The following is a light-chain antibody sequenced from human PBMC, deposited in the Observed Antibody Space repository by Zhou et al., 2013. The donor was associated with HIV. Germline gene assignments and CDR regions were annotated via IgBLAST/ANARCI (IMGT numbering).Light chain of an antibody. CDR3: QHYDGLPR. V-gene: IGKV1-39*01. CDR2: AAS. J-gene: IGKJ5*01. CDR1: QSISSY. Sequence: DIQMTQSPSSLSASVGDRVTITCRASQSISSYLNWYQQKPGKAPKLLIYAASSLQSGVPSRFSGSGSGTDFTLTISSLQPEDFATYYCQHYDGLPRFGPGTRLET.